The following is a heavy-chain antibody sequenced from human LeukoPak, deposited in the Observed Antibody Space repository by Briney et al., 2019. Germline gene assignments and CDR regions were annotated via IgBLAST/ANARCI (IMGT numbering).Heavy chain of an antibody. J-gene: IGHJ4*02. CDR1: GGSFSGYY. V-gene: IGHV4-34*01. CDR3: AWGSIVGDTLFDY. D-gene: IGHD1-26*01. CDR2: VNHSGST. Sequence: PSETLSLTCAVYGGSFSGYYWSWIRQPPGKGLEWIGEVNHSGSTYYKPLLKSRVTISVDTSKNQFSLKLSSLTAADTAVYYCAWGSIVGDTLFDYWGRGTLVTVSS.